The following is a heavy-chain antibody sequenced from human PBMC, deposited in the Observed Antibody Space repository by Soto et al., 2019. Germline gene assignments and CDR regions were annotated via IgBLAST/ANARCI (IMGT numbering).Heavy chain of an antibody. J-gene: IGHJ4*01. D-gene: IGHD2-15*01. CDR2: ISSSSSYI. CDR1: GFTFSSYW. V-gene: IGHV3-21*01. CDR3: ARDSGAGYGGN. Sequence: GGSLRLSCAASGFTFSSYWMSWVRQAPGKGLEWVSSISSSSSYIYYADSVKGRFTISRDNAKNSLYLQMNSLRAEDTAVYYCARDSGAGYGGNWGHGTLVTVSS.